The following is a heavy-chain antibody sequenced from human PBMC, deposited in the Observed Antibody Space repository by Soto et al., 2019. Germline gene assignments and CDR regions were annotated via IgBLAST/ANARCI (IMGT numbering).Heavy chain of an antibody. V-gene: IGHV3-30*04. J-gene: IGHJ6*02. D-gene: IGHD1-26*01. CDR1: GFTFSSYA. CDR3: ASDLVGASDSYGLDV. Sequence: GGSLRLSCAASGFTFSSYAMHWVRQAPGKGLEWVAVISYDGNNKYYADSVRGRFIISRDNSKNRLYLQMNSLRAEDTAVYYCASDLVGASDSYGLDVWGQGTPVTVSS. CDR2: ISYDGNNK.